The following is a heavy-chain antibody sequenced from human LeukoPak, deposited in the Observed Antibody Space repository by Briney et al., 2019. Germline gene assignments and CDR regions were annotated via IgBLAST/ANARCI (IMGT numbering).Heavy chain of an antibody. D-gene: IGHD2-2*01. V-gene: IGHV3-21*01. J-gene: IGHJ4*02. CDR1: GFTFSSYS. CDR3: AREEDIVVVPAASDY. Sequence: MPGGSLRLSCAASGFTFSSYSMNWVRQAPGKGLEWVSSISSSSSYIYYADSVKGRFTISRDNAKNSLYPQMNSLSAEDTAVYYCAREEDIVVVPAASDYWGQGTLVTVSS. CDR2: ISSSSSYI.